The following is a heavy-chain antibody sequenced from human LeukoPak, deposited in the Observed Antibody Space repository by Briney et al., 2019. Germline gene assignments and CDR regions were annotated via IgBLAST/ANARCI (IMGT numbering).Heavy chain of an antibody. CDR3: ASSLGYGGDY. J-gene: IGHJ4*02. V-gene: IGHV3-21*01. D-gene: IGHD3-10*01. CDR2: ISSSSAYI. CDR1: GFTLATYS. Sequence: GGSLRLSCAASGFTLATYSMNWVRQAPGKGLEWVSSISSSSAYIYYADSVKGRFTISRDNAKNSLYLQMNSLRAEDTAVYYCASSLGYGGDYWGQGTLVTVSS.